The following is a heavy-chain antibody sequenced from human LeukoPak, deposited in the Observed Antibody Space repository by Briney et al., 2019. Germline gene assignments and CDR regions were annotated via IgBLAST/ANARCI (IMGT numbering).Heavy chain of an antibody. CDR3: AIIVAGGKGHYFDY. D-gene: IGHD4-23*01. J-gene: IGHJ4*02. V-gene: IGHV4-39*01. CDR2: IYYSGST. Sequence: PSETLSLTCTVSGGSITSSSYYWGWIRQPPGKGLEWIGRIYYSGSTYYNPSLKSRVTISLDTSKNRFSLKLRFVTAADTAIYHCAIIVAGGKGHYFDYWDQGTLVTVSS. CDR1: GGSITSSSYY.